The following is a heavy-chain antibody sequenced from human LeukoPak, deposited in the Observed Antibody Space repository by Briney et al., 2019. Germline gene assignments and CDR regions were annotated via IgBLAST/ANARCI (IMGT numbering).Heavy chain of an antibody. CDR1: GFIFSSYT. V-gene: IGHV3-21*01. CDR2: ISTYSGSI. CDR3: ARSGSPFDY. Sequence: KPGGSLRLSCAASGFIFSSYTMNWVRQAPGKGLEWVSSISTYSGSIYYADSLKGRFTISRDNAKNSLYLQMNSLRAEDTAVYYCARSGSPFDYWGQGTLVTVSS. J-gene: IGHJ4*02.